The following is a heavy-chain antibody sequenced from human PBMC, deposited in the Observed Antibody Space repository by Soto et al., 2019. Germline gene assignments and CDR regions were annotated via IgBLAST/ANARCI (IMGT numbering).Heavy chain of an antibody. Sequence: ASVKVSCKASGYTFTSYYMHWVRQAPGQGLEWMGIINPSGGSTSYAQKFQGRVTMTRDTSTSTVYMELSSLRSEDTAVYYCAWEIHGDYVWLDPWGQGTLVTVSS. D-gene: IGHD4-17*01. CDR1: GYTFTSYY. J-gene: IGHJ5*02. CDR2: INPSGGST. V-gene: IGHV1-46*01. CDR3: AWEIHGDYVWLDP.